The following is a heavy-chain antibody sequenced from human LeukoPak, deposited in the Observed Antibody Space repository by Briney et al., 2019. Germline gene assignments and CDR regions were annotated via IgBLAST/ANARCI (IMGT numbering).Heavy chain of an antibody. CDR3: ASPAPRAGQLWSQDFDY. CDR1: GGTFSSYA. J-gene: IGHJ4*02. V-gene: IGHV1-69*13. Sequence: SVKVSCKASGGTFSSYAISWVRQAPGQGLEWMGGIIPIFGTANYAQKFQGRVTITADESTSTAYMELSSQRSEDTAVYYCASPAPRAGQLWSQDFDYWGQGTLVTVSS. D-gene: IGHD5-18*01. CDR2: IIPIFGTA.